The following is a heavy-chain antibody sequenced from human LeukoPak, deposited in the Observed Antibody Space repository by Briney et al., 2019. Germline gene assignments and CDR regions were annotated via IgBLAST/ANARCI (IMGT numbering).Heavy chain of an antibody. D-gene: IGHD6-13*01. CDR1: GFTFSSYA. Sequence: GGSLRLSCAASGFTFSSYAMSWVRQAPGMGLEWVLAINGSGGSTYYADSVKGRFTISRDNSKNTLYLQMNSLRAEDTAVYYCVTALYSSSWYYFDYWGQGTLVTVSS. CDR2: INGSGGST. J-gene: IGHJ4*02. V-gene: IGHV3-23*01. CDR3: VTALYSSSWYYFDY.